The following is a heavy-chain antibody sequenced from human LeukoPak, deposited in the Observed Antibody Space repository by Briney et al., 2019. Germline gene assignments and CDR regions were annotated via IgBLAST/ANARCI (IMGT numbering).Heavy chain of an antibody. D-gene: IGHD2-8*01. CDR3: ARSYGWFDP. Sequence: SETLSLTCTVSGGSISSYYWSWIRQSPGKGLEWIGNINYSGSTNYNPSLTSRVTMSVDTSKNQFSLKLRSVTAADTAVYYCARSYGWFDPWGQGTLVTVSS. V-gene: IGHV4-59*12. J-gene: IGHJ5*02. CDR2: INYSGST. CDR1: GGSISSYY.